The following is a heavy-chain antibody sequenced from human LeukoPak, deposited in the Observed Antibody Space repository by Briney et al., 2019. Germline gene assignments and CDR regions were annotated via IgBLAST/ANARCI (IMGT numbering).Heavy chain of an antibody. CDR1: GGSISSYY. CDR3: ARHGTGFDY. V-gene: IGHV4-59*08. D-gene: IGHD1-1*01. CDR2: IYYSGST. Sequence: SETLSLTCTVSGGSISSYYWSWIRQPPGKGLEWIGYIYYSGSTNYNPSLKSRVTISVDTSKNQFSLKLSSVTAADTAVYYCARHGTGFDYWGRGTLVTVSS. J-gene: IGHJ4*02.